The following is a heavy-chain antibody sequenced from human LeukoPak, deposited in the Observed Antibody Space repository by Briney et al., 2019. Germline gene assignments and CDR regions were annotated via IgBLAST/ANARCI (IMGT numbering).Heavy chain of an antibody. CDR1: GFTVSSSY. CDR3: ARAPDRSGSYYGGFDI. J-gene: IGHJ3*02. Sequence: PGGSLRLSCAASGFTVSSSYMNWVRQAPGKGLEWVSVIYSGGSTYYADSGKGRFTISRDNSKNTLYLQMNSLRAEDTAVYYCARAPDRSGSYYGGFDIWGQGTMVTVSS. D-gene: IGHD3-10*01. V-gene: IGHV3-53*01. CDR2: IYSGGST.